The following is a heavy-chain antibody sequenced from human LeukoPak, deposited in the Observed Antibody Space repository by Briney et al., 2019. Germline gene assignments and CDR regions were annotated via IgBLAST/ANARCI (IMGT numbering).Heavy chain of an antibody. J-gene: IGHJ4*02. Sequence: SQTLSLTCTVSGGSISSGDYYWSWIRQPPGKGLELIGYIYYSGSTYYNPSLKIRVTISVDTSKNQFSLKLSSVTAADTAVYYCARKVYNGYAPFDYWGQGTLVTVSS. V-gene: IGHV4-30-4*01. CDR2: IYYSGST. CDR3: ARKVYNGYAPFDY. CDR1: GGSISSGDYY. D-gene: IGHD5-12*01.